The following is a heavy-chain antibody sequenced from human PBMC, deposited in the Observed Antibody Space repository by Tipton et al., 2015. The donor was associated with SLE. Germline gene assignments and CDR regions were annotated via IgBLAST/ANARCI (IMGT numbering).Heavy chain of an antibody. CDR1: GFTVSSNY. V-gene: IGHV3-53*01. CDR3: ARDGAFAYSSGWDFDY. J-gene: IGHJ4*02. D-gene: IGHD6-19*01. CDR2: IYTDGTS. Sequence: SLRLSCAASGFTVSSNYINWVRQAPGKGLEWVSVIYTDGTSYYADSVKGRFTISRDTSKNTLYLQMSSLTVEGTAVYYCARDGAFAYSSGWDFDYWGQGTLVTVSS.